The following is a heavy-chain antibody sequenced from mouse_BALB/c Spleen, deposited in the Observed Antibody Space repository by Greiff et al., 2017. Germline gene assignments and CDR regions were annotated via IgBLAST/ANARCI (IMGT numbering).Heavy chain of an antibody. V-gene: IGHV5-6-3*01. J-gene: IGHJ2*01. Sequence: EVHLVESGGGLVQPGGSLKLSCAASGFTFSSYGMSWVRQTPDKRLELVATINSNGGSTFYPDSVKGRFTISRDNAKNTLYLQMSSLKSEDTAMYYCARDRGYGNPYYFDYWGQGTTLTVSS. CDR1: GFTFSSYG. D-gene: IGHD2-1*01. CDR2: INSNGGST. CDR3: ARDRGYGNPYYFDY.